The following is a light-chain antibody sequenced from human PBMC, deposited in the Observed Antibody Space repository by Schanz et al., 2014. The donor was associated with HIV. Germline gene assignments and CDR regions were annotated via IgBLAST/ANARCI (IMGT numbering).Light chain of an antibody. V-gene: IGLV1-44*01. J-gene: IGLJ3*02. CDR2: GND. CDR3: AAWDDSLSGVV. Sequence: QSVLTQPPSASGTPGQRVTISCSGSSSNIGSNTANWYQQLPGTAPKLLIYGNDHRPSGVPDRFSGSKSGTSASLAISGLQSEDEAAYYCAAWDDSLSGVVFGGGTKLTVL. CDR1: SSNIGSNT.